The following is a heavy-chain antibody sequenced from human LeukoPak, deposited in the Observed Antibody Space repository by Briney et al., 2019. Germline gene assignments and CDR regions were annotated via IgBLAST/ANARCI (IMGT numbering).Heavy chain of an antibody. Sequence: ASVKVSCKASGYTFTSYGISWVRQAPEQGLEWMGWISGYSGNTNYAQKFRGRVTMATDTSTSTACMELRSLRSDDTAVYYCARDHCGADCSPALYYFDCWGQGTLVTVSS. CDR1: GYTFTSYG. J-gene: IGHJ4*02. D-gene: IGHD2-21*02. V-gene: IGHV1-18*01. CDR2: ISGYSGNT. CDR3: ARDHCGADCSPALYYFDC.